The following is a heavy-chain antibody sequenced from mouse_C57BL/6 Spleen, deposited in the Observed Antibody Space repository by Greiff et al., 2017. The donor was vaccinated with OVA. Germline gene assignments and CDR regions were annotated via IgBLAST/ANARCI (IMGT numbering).Heavy chain of an antibody. CDR1: GYTFTSYW. V-gene: IGHV1-50*01. CDR2: IDPSDSYT. J-gene: IGHJ2*01. CDR3: AIQNDGYCYY. Sequence: QVQLQQPGAELVKPGASVKLSCKASGYTFTSYWMQWVKQRPGQGLEWIGEIDPSDSYTNYNQKFKGKATLTVDTSSSTAYMQLSSLTSEDSAVYYCAIQNDGYCYYWGQGTTLTVSS. D-gene: IGHD2-3*01.